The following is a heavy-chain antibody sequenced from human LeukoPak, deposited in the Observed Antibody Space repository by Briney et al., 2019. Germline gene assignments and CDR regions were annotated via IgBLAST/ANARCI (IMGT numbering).Heavy chain of an antibody. D-gene: IGHD1-1*01. Sequence: GSPKNFCKGSGNSFYNYRIGLVRQKPGKSPELMGIIYPGDSDTRYSPSFQGQVTISADKSISTAYLQWSSLKASDTAMYYCVRRGDDFAFDYWGQGTLVTVSS. CDR3: VRRGDDFAFDY. V-gene: IGHV5-51*01. CDR1: GNSFYNYR. J-gene: IGHJ4*02. CDR2: IYPGDSDT.